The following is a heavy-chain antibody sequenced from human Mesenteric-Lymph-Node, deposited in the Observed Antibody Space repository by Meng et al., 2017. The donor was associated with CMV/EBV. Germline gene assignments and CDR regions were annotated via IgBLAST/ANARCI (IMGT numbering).Heavy chain of an antibody. CDR3: ARDRGVVVPAAMFVYYYYGMDV. Sequence: ASVKVSCKASGYTFTGYYVHWVRQAPGQGLECIGWINPNSGGTKYVQKFQGRVTMTRDTSISTAYMELSSLRSDDTAVYYCARDRGVVVPAAMFVYYYYGMDVWGQGTTVTVSS. D-gene: IGHD2-2*01. CDR2: INPNSGGT. V-gene: IGHV1-2*02. CDR1: GYTFTGYY. J-gene: IGHJ6*02.